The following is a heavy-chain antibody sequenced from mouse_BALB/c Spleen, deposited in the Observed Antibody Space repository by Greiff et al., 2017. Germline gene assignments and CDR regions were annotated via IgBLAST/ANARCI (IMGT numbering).Heavy chain of an antibody. J-gene: IGHJ1*01. CDR1: GDSITSGY. CDR3: ARSPPYGNYWYFDV. CDR2: ISYSGST. D-gene: IGHD2-10*02. Sequence: EVMLVESGPSLVKPSQTLSLTCSVTGDSITSGYWNWIRKFPGNKLEYMGYISYSGSTYYNPSLKSRISITRDTSKNQYYLQLNSVTTEDTATYYCARSPPYGNYWYFDVWDAGTTVTVSS. V-gene: IGHV3-8*02.